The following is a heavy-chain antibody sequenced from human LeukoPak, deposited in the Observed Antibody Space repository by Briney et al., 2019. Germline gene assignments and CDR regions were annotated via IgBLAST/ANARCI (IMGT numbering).Heavy chain of an antibody. J-gene: IGHJ3*02. CDR1: GYTFTVYH. Sequence: ASVKVSCKASGYTFTVYHMHWVRQAPGQGLEWMGLLNPNSGDSDSAQRFRGRVTMTRDTSITTVYMELTRLRSDDTAVYYCARDRGALDAFDIWGQGTLVTVSS. D-gene: IGHD3-10*01. V-gene: IGHV1-2*02. CDR2: LNPNSGDS. CDR3: ARDRGALDAFDI.